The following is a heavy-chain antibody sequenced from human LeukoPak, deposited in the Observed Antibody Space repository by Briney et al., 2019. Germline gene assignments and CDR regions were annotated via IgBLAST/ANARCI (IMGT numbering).Heavy chain of an antibody. J-gene: IGHJ5*02. V-gene: IGHV1-46*01. Sequence: ASVKVSCKASGYTFTSYYMHWVRQAPGQGLEWMGIINPSGGSTSYAQKFQGRVTMTRDMSTSTVYMELSSLRSEDTAVYYCARERGFSSSILGFDPWGQGTLVTVSS. CDR1: GYTFTSYY. D-gene: IGHD6-13*01. CDR2: INPSGGST. CDR3: ARERGFSSSILGFDP.